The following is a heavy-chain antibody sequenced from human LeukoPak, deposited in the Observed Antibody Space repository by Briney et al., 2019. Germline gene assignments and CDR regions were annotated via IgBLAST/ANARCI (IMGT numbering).Heavy chain of an antibody. CDR2: IIPIFGTA. D-gene: IGHD2-2*01. J-gene: IGHJ4*02. Sequence: ASVKVSCKASGGTFSSYAISWVRQAPGQGLEWMGGIIPIFGTANYAQKFQGRVTITADKSTSTAYMELSSLRSEDTAVYYCASSGYQLLYFDYWGQGTLVTVSS. V-gene: IGHV1-69*06. CDR3: ASSGYQLLYFDY. CDR1: GGTFSSYA.